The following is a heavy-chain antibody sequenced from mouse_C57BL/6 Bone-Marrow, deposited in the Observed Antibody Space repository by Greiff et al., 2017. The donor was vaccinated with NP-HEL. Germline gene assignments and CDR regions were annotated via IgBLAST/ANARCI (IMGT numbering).Heavy chain of an antibody. CDR3: ASTIVTTDYYAMDY. Sequence: VQLVESGPGLVQPSQSLSITCTVSGFSLTSYGVHWVRQSPGKGLEWLGVIWSGGSTDYNAAFISRLSISKDNSKSQVFFKMNSLQADDTAIYYCASTIVTTDYYAMDYWGQGTSVTVSS. CDR2: IWSGGST. CDR1: GFSLTSYG. D-gene: IGHD2-5*01. J-gene: IGHJ4*01. V-gene: IGHV2-2*01.